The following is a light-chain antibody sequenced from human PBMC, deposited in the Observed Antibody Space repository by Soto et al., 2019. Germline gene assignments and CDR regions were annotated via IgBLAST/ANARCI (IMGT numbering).Light chain of an antibody. CDR2: DVT. Sequence: QSALTQPASVSGSPGQSITISCTGTSSDVGGYNYVSWYQQYPGKAPKVMIYDVTNRPSGVSNRFSGSRSGNTASLTISGPQAEDEADYYGCSFTTSSTYVFETGTKLTVL. J-gene: IGLJ1*01. CDR1: SSDVGGYNY. CDR3: CSFTTSSTYV. V-gene: IGLV2-14*01.